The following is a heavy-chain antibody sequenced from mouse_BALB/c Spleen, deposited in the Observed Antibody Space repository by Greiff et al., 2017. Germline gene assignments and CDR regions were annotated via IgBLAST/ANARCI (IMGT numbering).Heavy chain of an antibody. CDR2: IWGGGST. Sequence: VQLQQSGPGLVAPSQSLSITCTVSGFSLTDYGVSWIRQPPGKGLEWLGVIWGGGSTYYNSALKSRLSISKDNSKSQVFLKMNSLQTDDTAMYYCAKHESRYDEGYYAMDYWGQGTSVTVSS. J-gene: IGHJ4*01. CDR1: GFSLTDYG. CDR3: AKHESRYDEGYYAMDY. V-gene: IGHV2-6-5*01. D-gene: IGHD2-14*01.